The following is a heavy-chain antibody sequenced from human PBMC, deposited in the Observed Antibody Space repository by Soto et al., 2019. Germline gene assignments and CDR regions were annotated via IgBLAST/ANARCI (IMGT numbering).Heavy chain of an antibody. J-gene: IGHJ4*02. CDR1: GYTFSRFG. CDR2: MSYDGRNE. Sequence: QVQLVESGGDVVQPGRSLRLSCVGSGYTFSRFGMHWVRQAPGKGLEWVAVMSYDGRNENYADSVRGRFTISRDNSRNTLYLLMNSLRAEDTAMYYCTNDMGSEMPFESWGRGSLVTVSS. D-gene: IGHD2-2*01. CDR3: TNDMGSEMPFES. V-gene: IGHV3-30*18.